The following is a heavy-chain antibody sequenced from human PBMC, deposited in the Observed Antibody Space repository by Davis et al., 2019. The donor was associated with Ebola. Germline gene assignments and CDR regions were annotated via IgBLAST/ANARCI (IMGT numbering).Heavy chain of an antibody. CDR2: ISSSSSYI. CDR3: LGKVPAANYYYYGMDV. D-gene: IGHD2-2*01. V-gene: IGHV3-21*01. Sequence: PGGSLRLSCAASGFTFSIYGMNWVRQAPGKGLEWVSSISSSSSYIYQADSVKGRFTISRDNAKNSLYLQMNSLRAEDTAVYYCLGKVPAANYYYYGMDVWGQGTTVTVSS. J-gene: IGHJ6*02. CDR1: GFTFSIYG.